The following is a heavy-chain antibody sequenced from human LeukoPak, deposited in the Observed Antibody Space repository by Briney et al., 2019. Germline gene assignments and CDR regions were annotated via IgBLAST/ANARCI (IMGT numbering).Heavy chain of an antibody. V-gene: IGHV7-4-1*02. CDR3: ARHYPLNYDILAGYYRWDYYGMDV. CDR2: INTNTGNP. CDR1: GYTFTSYA. Sequence: ASVKVSCKASGYTFTSYAMNWVRQAPGQGLEWMGWINTNTGNPTYAQGFTGRFVFSLDTSVSTAYLQISSLKASDTAMYYCARHYPLNYDILAGYYRWDYYGMDVWGQGTTVTVSS. J-gene: IGHJ6*02. D-gene: IGHD3-9*01.